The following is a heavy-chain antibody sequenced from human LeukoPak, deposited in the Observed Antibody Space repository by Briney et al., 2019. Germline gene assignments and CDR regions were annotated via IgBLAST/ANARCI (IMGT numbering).Heavy chain of an antibody. Sequence: GGSLRLSCAASGFTFSSYWMSWVRQAPGKGLEWVSSISSSSSYIYYADSVKGRFTISRDNSKNTPYLQMNSLRAEDTAVYYCAKTGSSSWGYFDYWGQGTLVTVSS. CDR3: AKTGSSSWGYFDY. V-gene: IGHV3-21*01. D-gene: IGHD6-13*01. CDR1: GFTFSSYW. CDR2: ISSSSSYI. J-gene: IGHJ4*02.